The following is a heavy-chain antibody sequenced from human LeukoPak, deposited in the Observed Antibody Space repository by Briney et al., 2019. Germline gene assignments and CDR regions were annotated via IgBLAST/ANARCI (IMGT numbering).Heavy chain of an antibody. CDR3: ARDPTPRYCSGGSCYTHYGMDV. V-gene: IGHV3-21*01. Sequence: KSGGSLRLSCAASGFTFSSYTMTWVRQAPGKGLEWVSSISSSSSYIYYADSVKGRLTISRDNAKNSLYLQMNSLRAEDTAVYYCARDPTPRYCSGGSCYTHYGMDVWGQGTTVTVSS. J-gene: IGHJ6*02. D-gene: IGHD2-15*01. CDR1: GFTFSSYT. CDR2: ISSSSSYI.